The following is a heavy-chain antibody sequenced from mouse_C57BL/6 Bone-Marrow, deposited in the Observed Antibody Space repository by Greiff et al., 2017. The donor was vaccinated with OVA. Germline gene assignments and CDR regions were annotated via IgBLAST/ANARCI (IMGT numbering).Heavy chain of an antibody. V-gene: IGHV14-4*01. D-gene: IGHD1-1*01. CDR1: GFNIKDDY. Sequence: VHVKQSGAELVRPGASVKLSCTASGFNIKDDYMHWVKQRPEQGLEWIGWIDPENGDTEYASKFQGKATITADPSSNTAYLQLSSLTSEDTAVYYWTRGGLLLRDYYAMDYWGQGTSVTVSS. J-gene: IGHJ4*01. CDR2: IDPENGDT. CDR3: TRGGLLLRDYYAMDY.